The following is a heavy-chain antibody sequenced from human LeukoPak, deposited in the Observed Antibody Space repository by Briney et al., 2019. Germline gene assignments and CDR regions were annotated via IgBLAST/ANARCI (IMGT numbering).Heavy chain of an antibody. CDR2: TIPVYGTT. V-gene: IGHV1-69*13. CDR3: ARDCSSTSCYAWYYYYGMDV. CDR1: GGTFSSNA. Sequence: ASVKVSCKASGGTFSSNAISWVRQAPGQGLEWMGGTIPVYGTTNYAQKFQGRVTITADESTGTVYMELNTLRSEDTAVYYCARDCSSTSCYAWYYYYGMDVWGQGTTVTVSS. J-gene: IGHJ6*02. D-gene: IGHD2-2*01.